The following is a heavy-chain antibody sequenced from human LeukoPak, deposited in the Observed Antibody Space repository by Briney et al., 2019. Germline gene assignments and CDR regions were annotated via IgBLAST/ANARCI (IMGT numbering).Heavy chain of an antibody. V-gene: IGHV3-30*04. CDR2: ISYDGSNK. J-gene: IGHJ4*02. Sequence: GGSLRLSCAASGFTFSSYAMHWVRQAPGKGLEWVAVISYDGSNKYYADSVKGRFTISRDNSKNTLYLQMNSLRAEDTAVYYCAKRDYWGQGTLVTVSS. CDR3: AKRDY. CDR1: GFTFSSYA.